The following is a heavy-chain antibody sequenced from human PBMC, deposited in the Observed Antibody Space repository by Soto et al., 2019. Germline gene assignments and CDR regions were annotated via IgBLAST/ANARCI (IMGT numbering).Heavy chain of an antibody. V-gene: IGHV3-23*01. J-gene: IGHJ4*01. D-gene: IGHD2-15*01. CDR1: GFTFSRSG. Sequence: WGSLRLSCAASGFTFSRSGMNWVRQAPGMGLEWVSGIGGSGGGTYYADFVKGRFSIFRDDSKDMLYLQMNSLRVEDTAVYYCAKTGYCSGGSCHYIDYWGHGTLVTVSS. CDR3: AKTGYCSGGSCHYIDY. CDR2: IGGSGGGT.